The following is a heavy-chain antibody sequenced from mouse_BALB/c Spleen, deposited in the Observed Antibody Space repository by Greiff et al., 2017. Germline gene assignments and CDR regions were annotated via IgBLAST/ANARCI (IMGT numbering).Heavy chain of an antibody. J-gene: IGHJ4*01. Sequence: EVQLVESGGGLVQPGGSLKLSCAASGFTFSSFGMHWVRQAPEKGLEWVAYISSGSSTIYYADTVKGRFTLSRDNPKNTLFLQMTSLRSEDTAMYYCARLAGSTTGSREYYAMDYWGQGTSVTVSS. CDR3: ARLAGSTTGSREYYAMDY. CDR1: GFTFSSFG. D-gene: IGHD2-14*01. V-gene: IGHV5-17*02. CDR2: ISSGSSTI.